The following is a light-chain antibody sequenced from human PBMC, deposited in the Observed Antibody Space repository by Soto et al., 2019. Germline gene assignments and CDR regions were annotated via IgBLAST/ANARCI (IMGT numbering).Light chain of an antibody. J-gene: IGKJ4*01. CDR1: QSISSY. V-gene: IGKV1-39*01. CDR3: QQSYSMTT. CDR2: TAS. Sequence: DIQMTQSPSSLSGSVGDRVTITCRASQSISSYLNWYQQKPGKAPKLLIYTASSLQSGVPSRFSGSGSGTHFTLTISSLQPEDFATYYCQQSYSMTTFGGGTKVEIK.